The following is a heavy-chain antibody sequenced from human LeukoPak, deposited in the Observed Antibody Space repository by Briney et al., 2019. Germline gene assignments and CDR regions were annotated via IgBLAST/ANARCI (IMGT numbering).Heavy chain of an antibody. CDR2: IYTSGST. J-gene: IGHJ4*02. CDR1: GGSISSYY. V-gene: IGHV4-4*09. Sequence: SETLSLTCTVSGGSISSYYWSWIRQPPGKGLEWIGYIYTSGSTNYNPSLKSRVTISVDTSKKQFSLKLSSVTAADTAVYYCARQYYYDGSYFDYWGQGTLVTVSS. D-gene: IGHD3-22*01. CDR3: ARQYYYDGSYFDY.